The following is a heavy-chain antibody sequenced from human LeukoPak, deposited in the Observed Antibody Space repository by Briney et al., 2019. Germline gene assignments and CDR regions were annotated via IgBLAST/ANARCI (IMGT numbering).Heavy chain of an antibody. Sequence: SETLSLTCTVSGASISTYNWSWIRQPPVKGLEWIGCIFYSGSTNSGNTNYNPSLKSRVTISVDTSKNQFSLKLSSVTAADTAVYYCARHSTIEPRPDYWGQGTLVTVSS. CDR2: IFYSGSTN. CDR1: GASISTYN. D-gene: IGHD6-6*01. J-gene: IGHJ4*02. V-gene: IGHV4-59*08. CDR3: ARHSTIEPRPDY.